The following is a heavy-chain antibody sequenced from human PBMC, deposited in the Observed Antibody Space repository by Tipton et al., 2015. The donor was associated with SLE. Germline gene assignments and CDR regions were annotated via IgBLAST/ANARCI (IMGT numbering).Heavy chain of an antibody. CDR2: IYYSGGT. J-gene: IGHJ4*02. D-gene: IGHD3-10*01. V-gene: IGHV4-31*03. CDR1: GASISSGGYY. CDR3: ARQAIGAYDS. Sequence: TLSLTFTVSGASISSGGYYWRWLRQYPGKGLDWIGYIYYSGGTYYNPSLKSRVTISVGASKNQFSLKLNSVTATDTAVYYCARQAIGAYDSWGQGSLVTVSS.